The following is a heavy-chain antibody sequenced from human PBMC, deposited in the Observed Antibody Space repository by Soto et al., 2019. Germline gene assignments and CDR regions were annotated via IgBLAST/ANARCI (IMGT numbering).Heavy chain of an antibody. CDR1: GYTFTSYG. CDR2: ISAYNGNT. CDR3: ARDLLYYYYSSGYSNFQH. V-gene: IGHV1-18*01. Sequence: ASVKVSCKASGYTFTSYGISWVRQAPGQGLEWMGWISAYNGNTNYAQKLQGRVTMTTDTSTSTAYMELRSLRSDDTAVYYCARDLLYYYYSSGYSNFQHWGQGTLVTVSS. J-gene: IGHJ1*01. D-gene: IGHD3-22*01.